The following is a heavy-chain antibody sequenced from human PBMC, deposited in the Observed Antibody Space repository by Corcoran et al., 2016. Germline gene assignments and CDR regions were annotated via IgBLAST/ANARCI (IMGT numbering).Heavy chain of an antibody. CDR3: AKSARRFLEWGLDY. J-gene: IGHJ4*02. D-gene: IGHD3-3*01. CDR1: GFTFSSYG. V-gene: IGHV3-30*18. Sequence: QVQLVESGGGVVQPGRSLRLSCAASGFTFSSYGMHWVRQAPGKGLEWVAVISYDGSNKYYADSVKGRFTISRDNSKNTLYLQMNSLRAEDTAVYYCAKSARRFLEWGLDYWGQGTLVTVSS. CDR2: ISYDGSNK.